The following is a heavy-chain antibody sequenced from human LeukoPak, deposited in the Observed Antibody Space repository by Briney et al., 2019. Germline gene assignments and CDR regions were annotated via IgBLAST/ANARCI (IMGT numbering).Heavy chain of an antibody. CDR3: AKDASSWYGVY. J-gene: IGHJ4*02. CDR2: ISGSGGST. D-gene: IGHD6-13*01. CDR1: GFTFSDYY. V-gene: IGHV3-23*01. Sequence: GGSLRLSCAASGFTFSDYYMSWVRQAPGKGLEWVSAISGSGGSTYYADSVKGRFTISRDNSKNTLYLQMNSLRAEDTAVYYCAKDASSWYGVYWGQGTLVTVSS.